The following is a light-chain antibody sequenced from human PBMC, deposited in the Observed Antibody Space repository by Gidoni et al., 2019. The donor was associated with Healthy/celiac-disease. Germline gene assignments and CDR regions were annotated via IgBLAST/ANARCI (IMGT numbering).Light chain of an antibody. CDR2: DAS. V-gene: IGKV1-33*01. Sequence: DIQMTQSPSSLSASVGDRVTITCQASQDISNYLNWYQQKPGKAPKLLIYDASNLETGVPSRFSGSGSGTDFTFTISSLQPEDIATYYCQQYDNLPPFGQXTKVEIK. CDR1: QDISNY. J-gene: IGKJ1*01. CDR3: QQYDNLPP.